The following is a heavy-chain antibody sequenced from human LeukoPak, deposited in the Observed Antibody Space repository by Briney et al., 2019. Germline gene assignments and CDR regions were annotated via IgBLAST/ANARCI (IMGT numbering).Heavy chain of an antibody. V-gene: IGHV4-31*03. D-gene: IGHD3-10*01. Sequence: SETLSLTCTVSGGSISSGGYYWSWIRQHPGKGLEWIGYIYYSGGTYYNPSLKSRVTISVDTSKNQFSLKLSSVTAADTAVYYCAREETYYYGSGSYYKALDAFDIWGQGTMVTVSS. J-gene: IGHJ3*02. CDR2: IYYSGGT. CDR3: AREETYYYGSGSYYKALDAFDI. CDR1: GGSISSGGYY.